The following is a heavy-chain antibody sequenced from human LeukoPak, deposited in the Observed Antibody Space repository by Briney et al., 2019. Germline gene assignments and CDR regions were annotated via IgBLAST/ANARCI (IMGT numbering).Heavy chain of an antibody. D-gene: IGHD3-16*01. V-gene: IGHV3-7*03. J-gene: IGHJ6*02. CDR3: ARGGGLDV. CDR2: VSRDGSDM. CDR1: GFTFNTYW. Sequence: GGSLRLSCAASGFTFNTYWMSWVRQAPGKGLEWVAIVSRDGSDMIYLDSVKGRFTISRDNAKNSLYLQMSNLRAEDTAVYFCARGGGLDVWGQGATVTVSS.